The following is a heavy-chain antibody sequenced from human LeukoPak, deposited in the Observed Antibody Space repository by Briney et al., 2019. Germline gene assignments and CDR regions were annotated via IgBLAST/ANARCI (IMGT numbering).Heavy chain of an antibody. D-gene: IGHD2-21*02. Sequence: GGSLRLSCVASGFSFSTYEMNWVRQAPGKGLEWVAYISTSGSSIYYADSLKGRFTVSRDNAKSSLFLQVDSLTVADTAVYYCARVGREVTTGYFDDWGQGTLVAVSS. CDR1: GFSFSTYE. J-gene: IGHJ4*02. V-gene: IGHV3-48*03. CDR2: ISTSGSSI. CDR3: ARVGREVTTGYFDD.